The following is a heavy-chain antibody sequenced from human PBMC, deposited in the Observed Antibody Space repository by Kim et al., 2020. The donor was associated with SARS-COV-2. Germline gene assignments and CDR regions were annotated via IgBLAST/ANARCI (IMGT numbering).Heavy chain of an antibody. CDR1: VFTFSSYS. V-gene: IGHV3-21*01. CDR2: ISSSSSYI. J-gene: IGHJ3*02. Sequence: GGSLRLSCAASVFTFSSYSMNWVRQAPGKGLEWVSSISSSSSYIYYADSVKGRFTISRDNAQNSLYLQMNSLRAEDTAVYYCARDVNYGSGSYYNAENDDFDIWGQGTMVTVSS. D-gene: IGHD3-10*01. CDR3: ARDVNYGSGSYYNAENDDFDI.